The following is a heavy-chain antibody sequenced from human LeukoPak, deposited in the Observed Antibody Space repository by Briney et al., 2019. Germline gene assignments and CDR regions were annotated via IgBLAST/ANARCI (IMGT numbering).Heavy chain of an antibody. CDR3: ASDYDFSDGSKRGFDR. CDR1: GFTFRTFS. D-gene: IGHD3-3*01. Sequence: GGSLRLSCAASGFTFRTFSMNWVRQAPGKGLEWVAYVSGSGATMYYADSVKGRFTISRDNAKSSLFMQMNSLRAEDTAVYYCASDYDFSDGSKRGFDRWRQGTLVTVSS. J-gene: IGHJ4*02. V-gene: IGHV3-48*01. CDR2: VSGSGATM.